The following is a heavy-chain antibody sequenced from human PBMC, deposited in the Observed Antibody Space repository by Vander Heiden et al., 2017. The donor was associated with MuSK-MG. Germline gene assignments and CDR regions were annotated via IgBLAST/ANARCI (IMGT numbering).Heavy chain of an antibody. CDR2: ISYDGSNK. D-gene: IGHD4-17*01. CDR3: AKGGRTVTTSLFDY. V-gene: IGHV3-30*18. J-gene: IGHJ4*02. CDR1: GFTLGSYG. Sequence: QVKMVESGGGVVQPGRSLRLSCAVSGFTLGSYGMHWVRQAPGKGLEWVAIISYDGSNKYYVDSVKGRFTISRDNSNNTLYLQMNSLRAEDTAVYYCAKGGRTVTTSLFDYWGQGTLVTVSS.